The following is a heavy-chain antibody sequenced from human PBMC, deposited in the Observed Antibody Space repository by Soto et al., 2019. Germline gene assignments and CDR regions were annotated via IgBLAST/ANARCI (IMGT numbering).Heavy chain of an antibody. V-gene: IGHV3-33*01. D-gene: IGHD6-19*01. CDR3: ARDYYSTGSHYH. CDR1: GFTFSSYG. CDR2: IWYDGSNK. J-gene: IGHJ5*02. Sequence: GGSLRLSCAASGFTFSSYGMHWVRQAPGKGLEWVAVIWYDGSNKYYADSVKGRFTISRDNSKNTLYLQMNSLRAEDTAVYYCARDYYSTGSHYHWGQGALVTVSS.